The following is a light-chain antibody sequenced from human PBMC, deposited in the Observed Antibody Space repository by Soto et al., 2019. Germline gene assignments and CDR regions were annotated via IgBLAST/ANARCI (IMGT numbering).Light chain of an antibody. CDR3: TSYKSSSTWV. CDR1: SSDVGGYNY. V-gene: IGLV2-14*01. J-gene: IGLJ3*02. CDR2: EVS. Sequence: QSALTQPASVSGSPGQSITISCTGTSSDVGGYNYVSWYQQHPGKAPKLMIYEVSNRPSGVSNRFSGSKSGNTASLTISGLQAEDEADYYCTSYKSSSTWVFGGGTKLPVL.